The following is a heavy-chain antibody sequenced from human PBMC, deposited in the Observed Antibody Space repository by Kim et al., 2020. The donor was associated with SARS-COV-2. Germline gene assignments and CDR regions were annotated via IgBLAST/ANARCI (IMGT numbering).Heavy chain of an antibody. D-gene: IGHD6-19*01. Sequence: GGSLRLSCAASGFTFSSYAMSWVRQAPGKGLEWVAAISGSGGSTYYADSVKGRFTISRDNSKNTLYLQMNSLRAEDTAVYYCAKVPQALKSGASSGWWFDYWGQGTLVTVSS. CDR2: ISGSGGST. V-gene: IGHV3-23*01. J-gene: IGHJ4*02. CDR3: AKVPQALKSGASSGWWFDY. CDR1: GFTFSSYA.